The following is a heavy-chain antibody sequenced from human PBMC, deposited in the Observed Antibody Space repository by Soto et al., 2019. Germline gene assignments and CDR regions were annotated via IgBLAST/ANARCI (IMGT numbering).Heavy chain of an antibody. J-gene: IGHJ4*02. Sequence: GGSLRLSCAASGFTVSSNYMSWVRQAPGKGLEWVSVIYSGGSTYYADSVKGRFTISRHNSKNTLYLQMNSLRAEDTAVYYCVGTLVRQWLLKHDYWGQGTLVTVSS. CDR3: VGTLVRQWLLKHDY. D-gene: IGHD6-19*01. V-gene: IGHV3-53*04. CDR1: GFTVSSNY. CDR2: IYSGGST.